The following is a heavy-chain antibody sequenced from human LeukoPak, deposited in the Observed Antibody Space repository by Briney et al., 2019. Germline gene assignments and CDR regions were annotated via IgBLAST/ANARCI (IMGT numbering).Heavy chain of an antibody. CDR1: GYTFTGYY. CDR3: ARERIYCSGDSCYSPPYYYYYGMDV. J-gene: IGHJ6*02. V-gene: IGHV1-2*02. D-gene: IGHD2-15*01. Sequence: ASVKVSCKASGYTFTGYYMHWVRQAPGQGLEWMGWINPNSGGTNYAQKFQGRVTMTRDTSISTAYMELSRLRSDDTAVYYCARERIYCSGDSCYSPPYYYYYGMDVWGQGTTVTVSS. CDR2: INPNSGGT.